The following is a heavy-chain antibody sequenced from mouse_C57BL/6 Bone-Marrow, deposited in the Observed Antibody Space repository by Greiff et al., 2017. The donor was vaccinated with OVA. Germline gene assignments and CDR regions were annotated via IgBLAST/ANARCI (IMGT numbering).Heavy chain of an antibody. V-gene: IGHV1-55*01. CDR3: ATRFYYDYPAWFAY. J-gene: IGHJ3*01. CDR1: GYTFTSYW. CDR2: IYPGSGST. Sequence: QVQLQQPGAELVKPGASVKMSCKASGYTFTSYWITWVKQRPGQGLEWIGDIYPGSGSTNYNEKFKSKATLTVDTSSSTAYMQLSSLTSEDSAVDYCATRFYYDYPAWFAYWGQGTLVTVSA. D-gene: IGHD2-4*01.